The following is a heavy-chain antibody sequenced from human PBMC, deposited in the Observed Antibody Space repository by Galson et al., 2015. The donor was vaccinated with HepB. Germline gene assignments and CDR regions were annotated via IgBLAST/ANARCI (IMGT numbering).Heavy chain of an antibody. Sequence: ETLSLTCTVSGDSISSSNYYWGWIRQPPGKGLEWIGNMYYSGSAYYNPSLKSRVTISVDTPKNQFSLRLSSVTAADTAVYYCARRGGWYGVNHAFDIWGQGTMVTVSS. CDR3: ARRGGWYGVNHAFDI. CDR2: MYYSGSA. J-gene: IGHJ3*02. D-gene: IGHD6-19*01. CDR1: GDSISSSNYY. V-gene: IGHV4-39*01.